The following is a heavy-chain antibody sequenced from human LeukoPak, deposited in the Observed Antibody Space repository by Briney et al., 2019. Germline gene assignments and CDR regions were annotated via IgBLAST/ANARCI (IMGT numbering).Heavy chain of an antibody. Sequence: PSETLSLTCAVYGGSFSGYYWSWIRQPPGKGLEWIGEINHSGSTNYNPSLKSRVTISVDTSKNQFSLKLSSVTAADTAVYYCASHLARIAARLGHYYYGMDVWGQGTTVTVSS. CDR1: GGSFSGYY. J-gene: IGHJ6*02. CDR2: INHSGST. V-gene: IGHV4-34*01. CDR3: ASHLARIAARLGHYYYGMDV. D-gene: IGHD6-6*01.